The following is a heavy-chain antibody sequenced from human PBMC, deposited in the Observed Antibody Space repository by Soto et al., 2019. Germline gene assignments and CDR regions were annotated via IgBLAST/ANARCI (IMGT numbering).Heavy chain of an antibody. J-gene: IGHJ3*02. Sequence: SETLSLTCTVSGGSISSGGYYWSWIRQHPGKGLEWIGYIYYSGSTYYNPSLKSRVTISVDTSKNQFSLKLSSVTAADTAVYYCASSVYYYDSSGYFPDAFDIWGQGTMVTVSS. D-gene: IGHD3-22*01. CDR1: GGSISSGGYY. V-gene: IGHV4-31*03. CDR3: ASSVYYYDSSGYFPDAFDI. CDR2: IYYSGST.